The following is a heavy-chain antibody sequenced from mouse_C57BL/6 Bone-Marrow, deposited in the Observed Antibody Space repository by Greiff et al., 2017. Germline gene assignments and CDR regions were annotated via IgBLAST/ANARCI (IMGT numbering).Heavy chain of an antibody. CDR2: IYPRSGNT. CDR1: GYTFTSYG. D-gene: IGHD2-3*01. V-gene: IGHV1-81*01. J-gene: IGHJ3*01. CDR3: ARGWFGWFAY. Sequence: VQLQQSGAELARPGASVKLSCKASGYTFTSYGISWVKQRTGQGLEWIGEIYPRSGNTYYNEKFKGKATLTADKSSSTAYMELRSLTSEDSAVYFCARGWFGWFAYWGQGTLVTVSA.